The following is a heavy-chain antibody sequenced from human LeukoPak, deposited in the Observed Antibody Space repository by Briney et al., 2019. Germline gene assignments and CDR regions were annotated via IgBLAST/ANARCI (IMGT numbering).Heavy chain of an antibody. CDR2: ISPDGAGT. V-gene: IGHV3-74*03. D-gene: IGHD3-10*01. J-gene: IGHJ4*02. CDR1: GFTFSSSW. CDR3: ARDRRSYGSGIIYTLLFDF. Sequence: GGSLRLSCAASGFTFSSSWMYWVRQAPGKGLVWVSRISPDGAGTEYADSVRGRFTISRDNAKNSLYLQMNSLRAEDTAMYYCARDRRSYGSGIIYTLLFDFWGQGTLVTVSS.